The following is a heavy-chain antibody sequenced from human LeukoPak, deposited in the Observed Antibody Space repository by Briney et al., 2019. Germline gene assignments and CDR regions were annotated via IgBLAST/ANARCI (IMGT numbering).Heavy chain of an antibody. J-gene: IGHJ5*02. D-gene: IGHD4-11*01. CDR2: FDPEDGET. CDR3: ATYTVKGNWFDP. Sequence: ASVKVSCKVSGYTLTELSMHWVRQAPGKGLEWMGGFDPEDGETIYAQKFQGRVTMTEDTSTDTAYMELSSLRSEDTAVYYCATYTVKGNWFDPWGQGTLVTVSS. CDR1: GYTLTELS. V-gene: IGHV1-24*01.